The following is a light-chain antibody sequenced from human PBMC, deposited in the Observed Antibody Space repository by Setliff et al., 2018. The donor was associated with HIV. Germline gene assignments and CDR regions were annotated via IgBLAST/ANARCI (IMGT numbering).Light chain of an antibody. CDR3: QVWDSSSDHHYV. J-gene: IGLJ1*01. Sequence: SYELTQPPSVSVAPGKTARITCGGNNIGSKSVHWYQQKPGQAPVLVVYDDNDRPSGIPERFSGSNSGNTATLTISRVEAGDEADYYCQVWDSSSDHHYVFGTGTKGTVL. CDR2: DDN. V-gene: IGLV3-21*03. CDR1: NIGSKS.